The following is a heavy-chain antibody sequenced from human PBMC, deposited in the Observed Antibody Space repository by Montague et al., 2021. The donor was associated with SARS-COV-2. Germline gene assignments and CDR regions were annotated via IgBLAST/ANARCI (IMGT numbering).Heavy chain of an antibody. D-gene: IGHD2-8*01. CDR3: ARLLRSCTNGVCRTYYYYALDV. Sequence: SETLSLTCTVSGGSISGFYWSWIRQPPGKGLEWIGYIYYSGSTKYNPSLESRVAVSVDRSKNQVSLKLTSVTAADTAVHYCARLLRSCTNGVCRTYYYYALDVWGQGTTVTVSS. CDR2: IYYSGST. J-gene: IGHJ6*02. V-gene: IGHV4-59*01. CDR1: GGSISGFY.